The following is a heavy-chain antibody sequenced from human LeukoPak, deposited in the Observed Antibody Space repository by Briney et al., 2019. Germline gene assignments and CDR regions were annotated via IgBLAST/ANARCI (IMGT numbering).Heavy chain of an antibody. Sequence: PGRSLRLSCAASGFTFSSYAMHWVRQAPGKGLEWVAVISYDGSNKYYADSVKGRFTISRDNSKNTLYLQMNSLRAEDTAVYYCASVHFDFPYSSSWYTGNWFDPWGQGPLVTVSS. V-gene: IGHV3-30*04. CDR2: ISYDGSNK. D-gene: IGHD6-13*01. CDR3: ASVHFDFPYSSSWYTGNWFDP. CDR1: GFTFSSYA. J-gene: IGHJ5*02.